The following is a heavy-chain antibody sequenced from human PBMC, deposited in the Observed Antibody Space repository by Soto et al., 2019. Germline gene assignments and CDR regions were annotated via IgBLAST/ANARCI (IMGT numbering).Heavy chain of an antibody. V-gene: IGHV1-3*01. D-gene: IGHD3-9*01. Sequence: QVQLVQSGAEVKKPGASVKVSCKASGYTFTSYAMHWVRQAPGQRLEGMGWINAGNGNTKYSQKFQGRVTITRDTSASTAYMELSSLRSEDTAVYYCARPNYDILTGYSLDAFDIWGQGTMVTVSS. CDR1: GYTFTSYA. CDR2: INAGNGNT. CDR3: ARPNYDILTGYSLDAFDI. J-gene: IGHJ3*02.